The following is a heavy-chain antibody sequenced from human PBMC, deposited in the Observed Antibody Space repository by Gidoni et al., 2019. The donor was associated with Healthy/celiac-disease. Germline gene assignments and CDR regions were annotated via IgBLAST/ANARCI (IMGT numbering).Heavy chain of an antibody. CDR1: GGSFSGYY. CDR2: INHSGST. V-gene: IGHV4-34*01. D-gene: IGHD6-19*01. CDR3: ARGAGVRRFDY. Sequence: QVQLQQWGAGLLKPSETLSLPCAVYGGSFSGYYWSWIRQPPGKGLYWLGEINHSGSTNYNPSLKSRVTISVDTSKNQFSLKLGSVTAADTAVYYCARGAGVRRFDYWGQGTLVTVSS. J-gene: IGHJ4*02.